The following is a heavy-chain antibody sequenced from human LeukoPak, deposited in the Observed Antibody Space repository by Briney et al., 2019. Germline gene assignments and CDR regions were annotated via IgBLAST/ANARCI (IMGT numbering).Heavy chain of an antibody. CDR2: INHSGTT. V-gene: IGHV4-34*01. CDR1: GDSFVGYY. CDR3: AIGPRNGGRYRRFFDY. Sequence: PSETLSLTCTVYGDSFVGYYWCWIRRPPGKGLEWIGEINHSGTTNYSPSLKSRVIISTDTSKNQFSVRLMSVTASDTAVSYCAIGPRNGGRYRRFFDYWGQGTLVAVSS. D-gene: IGHD3-16*02. J-gene: IGHJ4*02.